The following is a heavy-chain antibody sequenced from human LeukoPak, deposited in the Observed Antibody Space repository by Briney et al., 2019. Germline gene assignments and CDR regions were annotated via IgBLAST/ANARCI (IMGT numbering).Heavy chain of an antibody. J-gene: IGHJ4*02. CDR2: IIPIFGTA. CDR3: ARGVVVPAARIPSFDY. V-gene: IGHV1-69*05. D-gene: IGHD2-2*01. CDR1: GGTFSSYA. Sequence: EASVKVSCKASGGTFSSYAISWVRQAPGQGLEWMGGIIPIFGTANYAQKFQGRVTITTDESTGTAYMELSSLRSEDTAVYYCARGVVVPAARIPSFDYWGQGTLVTVSS.